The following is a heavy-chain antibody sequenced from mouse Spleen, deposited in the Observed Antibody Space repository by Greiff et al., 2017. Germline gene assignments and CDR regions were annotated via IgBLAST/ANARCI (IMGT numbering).Heavy chain of an antibody. V-gene: IGHV1-81*01. CDR3: ARSEVILGAMDY. D-gene: IGHD4-1*01. J-gene: IGHJ4*01. CDR2: IYPRSGNT. CDR1: GYTFTSYG. Sequence: VQLQQPGAELARPGASVKLSCKASGYTFTSYGISWVKQRTGQGLEWIGEIYPRSGNTYYNEKFKGKATLTADKSSSTAYMELRSLTSEDSAVYFCARSEVILGAMDYWGQGTSVTVSS.